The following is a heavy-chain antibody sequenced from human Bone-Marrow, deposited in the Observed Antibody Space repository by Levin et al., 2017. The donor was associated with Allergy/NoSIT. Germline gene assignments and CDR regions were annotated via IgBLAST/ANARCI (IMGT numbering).Heavy chain of an antibody. CDR1: GGSISSGGYY. V-gene: IGHV4-31*03. Sequence: NPSETLSLTCTVSGGSISSGGYYLTWLRQPPGKGLEWIGYIYSRGTTYYNPSLQSRLNISLETPKDQFFLMLTSVTAADTALYYCARGGGGYRGYFDYWGQGILVTVSS. CDR3: ARGGGGYRGYFDY. CDR2: IYSRGTT. D-gene: IGHD5-12*01. J-gene: IGHJ4*02.